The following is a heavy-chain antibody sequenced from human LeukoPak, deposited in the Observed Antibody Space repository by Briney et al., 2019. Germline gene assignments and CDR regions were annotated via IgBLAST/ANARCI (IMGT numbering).Heavy chain of an antibody. Sequence: GGSLRLSCAASGFTFSSYAMSWVRQAPGKGLEWVSAISGSGGSTYYADSVKGRFTISRDNSKNTLYLQMNSLRAEDTAVCYCAKMADSSGYYFPFDYWGQGTLVTVSS. D-gene: IGHD3-22*01. CDR2: ISGSGGST. J-gene: IGHJ4*02. CDR3: AKMADSSGYYFPFDY. CDR1: GFTFSSYA. V-gene: IGHV3-23*01.